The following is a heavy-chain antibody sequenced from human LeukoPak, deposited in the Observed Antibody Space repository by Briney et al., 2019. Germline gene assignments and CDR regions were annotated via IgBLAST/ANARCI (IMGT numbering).Heavy chain of an antibody. Sequence: GGSLRLSCAASGFTFSNAWMSWIRQAPGKGLEWVSVIYSGGSTYYANSVKGRFTISRDNSKNTLYLQMNSLRAEDTAVYYCARETPDYDILTGYPRYYFDYWGQGTLVTVSS. CDR1: GFTFSNAW. J-gene: IGHJ4*02. CDR3: ARETPDYDILTGYPRYYFDY. CDR2: IYSGGST. D-gene: IGHD3-9*01. V-gene: IGHV3-53*01.